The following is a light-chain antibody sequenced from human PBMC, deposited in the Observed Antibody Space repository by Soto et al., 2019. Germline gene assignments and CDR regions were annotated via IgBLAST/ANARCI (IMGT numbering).Light chain of an antibody. CDR3: TSYTSSDTLV. CDR1: SSDVGGYNY. CDR2: DVS. J-gene: IGLJ1*01. Sequence: SVLTQPASVSGSPGQSITISCTGTSSDVGGYNYVSWYQQHPGKAPKVIIYDVSNRPSGVSNRFSGSKSGNTASLTISGLQAEDEADYYCTSYTSSDTLVFGTGTKVTVL. V-gene: IGLV2-14*01.